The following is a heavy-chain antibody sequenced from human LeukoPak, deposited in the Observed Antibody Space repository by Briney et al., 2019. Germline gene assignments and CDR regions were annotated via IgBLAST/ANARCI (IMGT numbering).Heavy chain of an antibody. CDR1: GFTFSSSV. D-gene: IGHD5-24*01. Sequence: AGGSLRLSCAASGFTFSSSVMSWARQAPGKGLEWVSSISGSGSGGSTYYADSVKGRFTISRDNSKNTLYLQMNSLIAEDTAVYYCAKSGYNRFDYWGQGTRVTVSS. CDR3: AKSGYNRFDY. V-gene: IGHV3-23*01. J-gene: IGHJ4*02. CDR2: ISGSGSGGST.